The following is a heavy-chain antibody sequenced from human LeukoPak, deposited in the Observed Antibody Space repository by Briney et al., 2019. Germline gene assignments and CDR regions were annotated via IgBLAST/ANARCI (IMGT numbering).Heavy chain of an antibody. CDR3: AKDRDSGSGYHMWGLFDA. J-gene: IGHJ5*02. Sequence: GGSLRLSCAASGFTLSSYAMSWVRQTPGKGLEWVSGINDRGDSTVYADSIKGRFTISRDNSKNMLYLQMNSLRAEDTAVYYCAKDRDSGSGYHMWGLFDAWGQGTLVTVSS. D-gene: IGHD3-10*01. V-gene: IGHV3-23*01. CDR2: INDRGDST. CDR1: GFTLSSYA.